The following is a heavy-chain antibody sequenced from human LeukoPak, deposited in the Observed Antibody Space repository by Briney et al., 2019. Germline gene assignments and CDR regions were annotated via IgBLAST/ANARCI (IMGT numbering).Heavy chain of an antibody. J-gene: IGHJ4*02. CDR2: VYYSGDT. D-gene: IGHD2-15*01. V-gene: IGHV4-59*08. Sequence: SETLSLTCTVSGDSVSGVYWSWIRQPPGKGLVWIGYVYYSGDTNYNPSLKSRVTMSLDTSKNQVSLRLSSVTAADTAVYYCARHPFATPFDYWGRGTLLTVSS. CDR3: ARHPFATPFDY. CDR1: GDSVSGVY.